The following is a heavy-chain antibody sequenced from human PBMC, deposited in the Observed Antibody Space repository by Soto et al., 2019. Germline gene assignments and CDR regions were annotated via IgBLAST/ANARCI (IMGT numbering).Heavy chain of an antibody. CDR1: GGSFSGYY. CDR3: ARWGPYYDFWSGYYTGLGYFQH. Sequence: QVQLQQWGAGLMKPSETLSLTCAVYGGSFSGYYWSWIRQPPGKGLEWIGEINHSGSTNYNPSLKSRVTISVDTSKNQFSLKLSSVTAADTAVYYCARWGPYYDFWSGYYTGLGYFQHWGQGTLVTVSS. J-gene: IGHJ1*01. V-gene: IGHV4-34*01. CDR2: INHSGST. D-gene: IGHD3-3*01.